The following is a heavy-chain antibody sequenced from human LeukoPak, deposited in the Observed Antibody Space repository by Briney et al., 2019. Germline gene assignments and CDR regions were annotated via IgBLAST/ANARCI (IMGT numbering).Heavy chain of an antibody. D-gene: IGHD6-13*01. Sequence: GGSLRLSCAASGFTFSSYSMNWVRQAPGKGLEWVSSISTSSSHIYYADSVKGRFTISRDNAKNSLYLQMNSLRAEDTAVYYCASIAAAGTSYYYYYMDVWGKGTTVTISS. CDR2: ISTSSSHI. J-gene: IGHJ6*03. CDR3: ASIAAAGTSYYYYYMDV. CDR1: GFTFSSYS. V-gene: IGHV3-21*01.